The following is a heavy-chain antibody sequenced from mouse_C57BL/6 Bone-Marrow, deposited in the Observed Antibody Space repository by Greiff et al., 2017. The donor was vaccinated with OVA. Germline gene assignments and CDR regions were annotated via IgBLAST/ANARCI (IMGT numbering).Heavy chain of an antibody. J-gene: IGHJ4*01. CDR3: ASRDYGSSYYYVMDY. V-gene: IGHV1-22*01. D-gene: IGHD1-1*01. CDR1: GYTFTDYN. CDR2: INPNNGGT. Sequence: EVKLQESGPELVKPGASVKMSCKASGYTFTDYNMHWVKQSHGKSLEWIGYINPNNGGTSYNQKFKGKATLTVNKSSSTAYMELRSLTSEDSAVYYCASRDYGSSYYYVMDYWGQGTSVTVSS.